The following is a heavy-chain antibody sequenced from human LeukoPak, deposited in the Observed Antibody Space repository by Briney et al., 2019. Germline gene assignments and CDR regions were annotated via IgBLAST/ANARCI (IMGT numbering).Heavy chain of an antibody. V-gene: IGHV4-59*01. CDR3: ARDRYHYDSGVYYIVSFFDY. CDR1: GGSINSYY. CDR2: IYYSGST. Sequence: KPSETLSLTCTVSGGSINSYYWSWIRQPPGKGLEWIGYIYYSGSTNYNPSLKSRVTMSVDTSKNQFSLKLSSVPAADTPVYYCARDRYHYDSGVYYIVSFFDYGGRGALVTVSS. D-gene: IGHD3-22*01. J-gene: IGHJ4*02.